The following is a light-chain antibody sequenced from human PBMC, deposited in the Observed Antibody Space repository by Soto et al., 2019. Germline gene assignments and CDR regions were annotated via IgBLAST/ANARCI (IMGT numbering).Light chain of an antibody. CDR1: SSDVGGYNY. CDR3: TSYTSSSTLRV. J-gene: IGLJ3*02. V-gene: IGLV2-14*01. Sequence: QSVLTQPASVSGSPGQSITISCTGTSSDVGGYNYVSWYQQHPGKAPKLMIYEVSNRPSGISNRFSASKSGNTASLTISGLQAEDEADYYCTSYTSSSTLRVFGGGTKVTVL. CDR2: EVS.